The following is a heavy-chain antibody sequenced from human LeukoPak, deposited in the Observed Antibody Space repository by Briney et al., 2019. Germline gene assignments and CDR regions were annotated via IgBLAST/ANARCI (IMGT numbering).Heavy chain of an antibody. D-gene: IGHD5-18*01. CDR3: AKSGEGYSYGYNY. J-gene: IGHJ4*02. CDR2: IYSGGST. V-gene: IGHV3-53*01. Sequence: GGSLRLSCAASGFTVSSNYMSWVRQAPGKGLEWVSVIYSGGSTYYADSVKGRFTISRDNSKNTLYLQMNSLRAEDTAVYYCAKSGEGYSYGYNYWGQGTLVTVSS. CDR1: GFTVSSNY.